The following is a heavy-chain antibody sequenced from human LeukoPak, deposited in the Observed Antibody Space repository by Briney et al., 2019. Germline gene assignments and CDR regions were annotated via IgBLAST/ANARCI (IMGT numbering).Heavy chain of an antibody. CDR1: GFTFSSYE. CDR2: ISSSGSTI. J-gene: IGHJ2*01. CDR3: AKGYYYDSSGSWYFDL. D-gene: IGHD3-22*01. V-gene: IGHV3-48*03. Sequence: GGSLRLSCAASGFTFSSYEMNWVRQAPGKGLEWVSYISSSGSTIYYADSVKGRFTISRDNAKNSLYLQMNSLRAEDTALYYCAKGYYYDSSGSWYFDLWGRGTLVTVSS.